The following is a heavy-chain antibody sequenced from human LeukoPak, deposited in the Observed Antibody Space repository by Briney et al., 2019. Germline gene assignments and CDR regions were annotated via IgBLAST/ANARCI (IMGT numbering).Heavy chain of an antibody. CDR1: GFTFSSYE. CDR3: ARRGYSTSWDIPDY. J-gene: IGHJ4*02. CDR2: ISSSGSTI. D-gene: IGHD6-13*01. V-gene: IGHV3-48*03. Sequence: GGSLRLSCAASGFTFSSYEMNWVRQAPGKGLEWVSYISSSGSTIYYADSVKGRFTISRDNAKSSLHLEMNSLRAEDTAIYYCARRGYSTSWDIPDYWGQGNLVTVSS.